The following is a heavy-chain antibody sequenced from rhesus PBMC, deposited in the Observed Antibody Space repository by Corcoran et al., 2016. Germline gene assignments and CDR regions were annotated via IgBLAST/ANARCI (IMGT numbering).Heavy chain of an antibody. CDR1: GGSISSGYYY. J-gene: IGHJ4*01. Sequence: QVQLQESGPGLVKPSETLSLTCAVSGGSISSGYYYWSWIRQPPGKGLEWIGYIIYSGGTSYNPSLKSRFTISRDTSKNQFSLKLSSVTAADTAVYYCARDQRGAPFDYWGQGVLVTVSS. D-gene: IGHD3-34*01. CDR3: ARDQRGAPFDY. V-gene: IGHV4-122*02. CDR2: IIYSGGT.